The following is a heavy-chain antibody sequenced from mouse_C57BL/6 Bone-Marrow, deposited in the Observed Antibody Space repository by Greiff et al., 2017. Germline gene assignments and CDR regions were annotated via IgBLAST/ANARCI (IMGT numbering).Heavy chain of an antibody. V-gene: IGHV1-64*01. J-gene: IGHJ4*01. CDR1: GYTFTSYW. D-gene: IGHD2-5*01. CDR2: IHPNSGST. CDR3: ARYYSNYGGAMDY. Sequence: QVQLKQPGAELVKPGASVKLSCKASGYTFTSYWMHWVKQRPGQGLEWIGMIHPNSGSTNYNEKFKSKATLTVDKSSSTAYMQLSSLTSEDSAVYYCARYYSNYGGAMDYWGQGTSVTVSS.